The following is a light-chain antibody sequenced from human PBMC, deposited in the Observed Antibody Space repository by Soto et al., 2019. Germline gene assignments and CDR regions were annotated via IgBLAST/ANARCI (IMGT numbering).Light chain of an antibody. CDR3: CSYAGSNTSV. V-gene: IGLV2-11*01. Sequence: QSALTQPRSVSGSPGQSVTISCTGTSSDVGGYNYVSWCQQHPGKAPKLMIYDVSKRPSGVPDRFSGSKSGNTASLTISGLQAEDEADYYCCSYAGSNTSVFGGGTKLTVL. J-gene: IGLJ3*02. CDR2: DVS. CDR1: SSDVGGYNY.